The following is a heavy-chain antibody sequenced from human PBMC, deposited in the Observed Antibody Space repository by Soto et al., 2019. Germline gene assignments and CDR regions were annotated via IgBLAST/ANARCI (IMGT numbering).Heavy chain of an antibody. V-gene: IGHV1-69*01. CDR2: IIPIFGTA. J-gene: IGHJ3*02. CDR1: GGTFSSYA. CDR3: ASGRQGRWLVNSAFEI. D-gene: IGHD6-19*01. Sequence: QVQLVQSGAEVKKPGSSVKVSCKASGGTFSSYAISWVRQAPGQGLEWMGGIIPIFGTANYAQKFQGRVTITADESTSRAYMELSSLRYEDTAVYYCASGRQGRWLVNSAFEIWGQGTMLTACS.